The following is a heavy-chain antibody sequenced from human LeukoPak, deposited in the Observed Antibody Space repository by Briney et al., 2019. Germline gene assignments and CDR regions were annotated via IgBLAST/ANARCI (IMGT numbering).Heavy chain of an antibody. J-gene: IGHJ6*01. D-gene: IGHD3-10*01. Sequence: GGSLRLSCAASGFTVSSNYMSWVRQPPGKGLEWVSVIYSGGSTYYAASVKGRFTISRDNSKNTLYLQMNSLRAEDTAVYYCARDSGDHYYYYYGMDVWGQGTTVTVSS. CDR2: IYSGGST. CDR1: GFTVSSNY. V-gene: IGHV3-66*01. CDR3: ARDSGDHYYYYYGMDV.